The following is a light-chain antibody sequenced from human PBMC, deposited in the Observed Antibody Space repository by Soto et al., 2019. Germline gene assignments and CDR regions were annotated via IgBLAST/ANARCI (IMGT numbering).Light chain of an antibody. Sequence: DIQMTQSPSSLSASAGDRVTITCRASRSISNYLNRYQQKPGKAPNVLIYAASSVLSGVPSRFSGSGSGTDFTLTISSLQPEDFAIYYCQQSYSFPYSFGRGTKVEIK. CDR2: AAS. J-gene: IGKJ2*01. CDR3: QQSYSFPYS. V-gene: IGKV1-39*01. CDR1: RSISNY.